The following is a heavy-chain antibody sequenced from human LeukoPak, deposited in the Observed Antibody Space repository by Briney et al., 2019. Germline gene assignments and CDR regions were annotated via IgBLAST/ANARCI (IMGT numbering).Heavy chain of an antibody. V-gene: IGHV3-53*05. Sequence: PGGSLRLSCEVSGFTVSGDYMSWVRQAPGKGLEWVSVIYSGGNTYYADSVQGRFTISRDNSKNTLYLQMNSLRAEDTALYYCAKDMAAYYYSSGNIDYWGQGTLVTVSS. CDR1: GFTVSGDY. CDR2: IYSGGNT. J-gene: IGHJ4*02. D-gene: IGHD3-10*01. CDR3: AKDMAAYYYSSGNIDY.